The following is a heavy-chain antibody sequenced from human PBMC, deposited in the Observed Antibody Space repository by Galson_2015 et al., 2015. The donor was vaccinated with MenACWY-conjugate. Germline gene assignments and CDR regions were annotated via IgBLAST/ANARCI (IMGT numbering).Heavy chain of an antibody. CDR2: ISAYNGNT. CDR3: ASGYVVYDSSGYYFYDGAFDI. Sequence: SVKVSCKASGYTFTSYGISWVRQAPGQGLVWMGWISAYNGNTNYAQKLQGRVTMTTDTSTSTAYMELRSLRSDDTAVYYCASGYVVYDSSGYYFYDGAFDIWGQGTMVTVSS. CDR1: GYTFTSYG. J-gene: IGHJ3*02. V-gene: IGHV1-18*01. D-gene: IGHD3-22*01.